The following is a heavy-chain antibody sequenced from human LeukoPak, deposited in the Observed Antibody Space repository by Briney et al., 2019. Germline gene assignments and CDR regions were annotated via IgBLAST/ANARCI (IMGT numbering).Heavy chain of an antibody. V-gene: IGHV4-30-4*08. D-gene: IGHD3-10*01. J-gene: IGHJ2*01. CDR1: GGSISSGDYY. CDR3: ARVLLWFGELLGNWYFDL. Sequence: SETLSLTCTVSGGSISSGDYYWSWIRQPPGKGLEWIGYIYYSGSTYYNPSLKSRVTISVDTSKNQFSLKLSSVTAAVTAVYYCARVLLWFGELLGNWYFDLWGRGTLVTVSS. CDR2: IYYSGST.